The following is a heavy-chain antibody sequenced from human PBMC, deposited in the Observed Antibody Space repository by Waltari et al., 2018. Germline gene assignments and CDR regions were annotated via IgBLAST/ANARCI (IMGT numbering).Heavy chain of an antibody. CDR3: ARVGATLGFDY. CDR2: IYSGGST. Sequence: EVQLVESGGGLVQPGGSLRLSCAASGFPVSSNYMSWVRQAPGKGLEWVSVIYSGGSTYYADSVKGRFIISRHNSKNTLYLQMNSLRAEDTAVYYCARVGATLGFDYWGQGTLVTVSS. J-gene: IGHJ4*02. V-gene: IGHV3-53*04. D-gene: IGHD1-26*01. CDR1: GFPVSSNY.